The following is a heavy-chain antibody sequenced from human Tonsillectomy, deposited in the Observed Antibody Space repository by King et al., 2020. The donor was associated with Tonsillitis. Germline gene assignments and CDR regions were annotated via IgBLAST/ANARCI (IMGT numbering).Heavy chain of an antibody. Sequence: QLVQSGGGVVQPGRSLRLSCATSGFTFSSYGMHWVRQAPGKGLEWVAVISDDGTNKFYADSVKGRFTISRDNSENTLYLQINSLRAEDTALYYCASDWGGTNPLDVFDIWGQGTLVTVSS. D-gene: IGHD2-8*01. CDR2: ISDDGTNK. V-gene: IGHV3-33*05. CDR3: ASDWGGTNPLDVFDI. J-gene: IGHJ3*02. CDR1: GFTFSSYG.